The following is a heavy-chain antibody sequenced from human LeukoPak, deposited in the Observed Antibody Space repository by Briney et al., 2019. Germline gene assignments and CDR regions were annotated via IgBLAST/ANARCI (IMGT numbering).Heavy chain of an antibody. CDR3: ARGEDRDFDY. CDR2: IYTSGST. Sequence: SETLSLTCTVSGGSISSGSYYWSWIRQPAGKGLEWIGRIYTSGSTNYNPSLKSRVTISVDTSKNQFSLKLSSVTAADTAVYYCARGEDRDFDYWGQGTLVTVSS. CDR1: GGSISSGSYY. V-gene: IGHV4-61*02. J-gene: IGHJ4*02. D-gene: IGHD3-16*02.